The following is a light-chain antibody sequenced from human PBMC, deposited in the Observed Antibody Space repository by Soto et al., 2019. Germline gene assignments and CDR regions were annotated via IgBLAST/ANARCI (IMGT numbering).Light chain of an antibody. J-gene: IGKJ1*01. CDR2: GVS. V-gene: IGKV3-20*01. CDR1: QALPTYQ. Sequence: EIVLTQSPDTLSLSPGERVTLSCRASQALPTYQLAWYQQKPGQPPRLLIYGVSSRATGIPERFSGSGSGTDFTLTITRLEPDDFGVYYCQHYDSSPWTFDRGTKV. CDR3: QHYDSSPWT.